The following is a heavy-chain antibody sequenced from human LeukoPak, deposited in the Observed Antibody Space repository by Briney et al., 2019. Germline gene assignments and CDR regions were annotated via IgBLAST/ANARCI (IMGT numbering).Heavy chain of an antibody. CDR3: ARVPSLSLSSSWYRDYYYYGMDV. D-gene: IGHD6-13*01. Sequence: ASVKVSCKASGYTFTSYDINWVRQATGQGLEWMGWMNPNSGNTGYAQKFQGRVTMTRNTSISTAYMELSSLRSEDTAVYYCARVPSLSLSSSWYRDYYYYGMDVWGQGTTVTVSS. CDR2: MNPNSGNT. V-gene: IGHV1-8*01. CDR1: GYTFTSYD. J-gene: IGHJ6*02.